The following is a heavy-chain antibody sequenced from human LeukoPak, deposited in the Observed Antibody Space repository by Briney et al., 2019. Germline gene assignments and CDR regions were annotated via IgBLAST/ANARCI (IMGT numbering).Heavy chain of an antibody. CDR2: ISWDSGSI. D-gene: IGHD3-10*01. V-gene: IGHV3-9*01. CDR1: GFTFADYA. CDR3: AKDLGGSGSWYYFDY. J-gene: IGHJ4*02. Sequence: GRSLRLSCAASGFTFADYAMHWVRQAPGEGLERVSEISWDSGSIGYADSVKGTFTIYRDNAKNSLHLQMISPRAEDTALYYCAKDLGGSGSWYYFDYWGQGTLVTVSS.